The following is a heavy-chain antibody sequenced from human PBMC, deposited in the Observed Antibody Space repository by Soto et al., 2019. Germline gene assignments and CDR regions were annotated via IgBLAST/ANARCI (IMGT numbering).Heavy chain of an antibody. CDR1: GGTFSSYA. D-gene: IGHD5-18*01. Sequence: ASVKVSCKASGGTFSSYAISWVRQAPGQGLEWMGGIIPIFGTANYAQKFQGRVTITADESTSTAYMELSSLRSEDTAVYYCARDKQLWLKAGAFDIWGQGTMVTVSS. CDR2: IIPIFGTA. CDR3: ARDKQLWLKAGAFDI. V-gene: IGHV1-69*13. J-gene: IGHJ3*02.